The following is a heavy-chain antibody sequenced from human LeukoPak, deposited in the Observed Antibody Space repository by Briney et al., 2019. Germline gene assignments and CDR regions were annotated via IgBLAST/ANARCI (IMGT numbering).Heavy chain of an antibody. CDR1: GGSFSGYY. V-gene: IGHV4-34*01. CDR2: INHSGST. Sequence: SETLSLTCAVYGGSFSGYYWSWIRQPPGKGLEWIGEINHSGSTNYNPSLKSRVTISVDTSKNQFSLKLSSVTAADTAVYYCARGYIAAAGHYFDYWGQGTLVTVSS. D-gene: IGHD6-13*01. J-gene: IGHJ4*02. CDR3: ARGYIAAAGHYFDY.